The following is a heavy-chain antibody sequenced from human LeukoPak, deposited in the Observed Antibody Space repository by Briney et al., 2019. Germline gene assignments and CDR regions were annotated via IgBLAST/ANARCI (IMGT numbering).Heavy chain of an antibody. V-gene: IGHV3-7*01. Sequence: PGGSLRLSCAASGFTLSDSWMSWVRQAPGKGLEWVANMNQDGSEKDYVDSVQGRFTISTDNARNSLYLQMGSLRAEDTAVYYCATYTHWVAGDVWGQGTTVTVSS. J-gene: IGHJ6*02. CDR3: ATYTHWVAGDV. CDR2: MNQDGSEK. CDR1: GFTLSDSW. D-gene: IGHD3-16*01.